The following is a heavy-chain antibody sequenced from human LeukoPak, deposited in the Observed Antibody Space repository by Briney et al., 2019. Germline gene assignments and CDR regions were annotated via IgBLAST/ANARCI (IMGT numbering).Heavy chain of an antibody. CDR1: GVSISSYY. D-gene: IGHD6-13*01. J-gene: IGHJ5*02. V-gene: IGHV4-59*01. CDR3: ARFSVAAAGTGWFDP. CDR2: IYYSGSS. Sequence: SETLSLTCTVSGVSISSYYWSWIRQPPGKGLELIGYIYYSGSSNYNPSLKSRVTISVDTSKNQLSLKLSSVTAADTAVYYCARFSVAAAGTGWFDPWGQGTLVTVS.